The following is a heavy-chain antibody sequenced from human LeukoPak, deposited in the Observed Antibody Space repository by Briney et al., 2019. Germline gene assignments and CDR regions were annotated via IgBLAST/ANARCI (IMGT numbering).Heavy chain of an antibody. CDR1: GGTFSSYA. Sequence: SVKVSCKASGGTFSSYAISWVRQAPGQGLEWMGRIIPILGIANYAQKFQGRVTMTTDTSTSTAYMELRSLRSDDTAVYYCARAFDVVVTVVYYYDGMDVWGQGTTVTVSS. D-gene: IGHD2-21*02. J-gene: IGHJ6*02. CDR2: IIPILGIA. V-gene: IGHV1-69*04. CDR3: ARAFDVVVTVVYYYDGMDV.